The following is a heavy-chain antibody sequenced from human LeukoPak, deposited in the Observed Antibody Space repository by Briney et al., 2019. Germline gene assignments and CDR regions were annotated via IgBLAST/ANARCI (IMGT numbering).Heavy chain of an antibody. CDR3: AKGAGTTFRFRTYSYFYHMDI. CDR2: ISGSDDNT. J-gene: IGHJ6*03. D-gene: IGHD1-7*01. Sequence: PGGSLRLSCAASGFTFSTYAMSWVRQAPGKGLEWVSSISGSDDNTYYADSVKGRFTISRDNSKNTLYLQMNSLRAEDTAVYYCAKGAGTTFRFRTYSYFYHMDIWGKGTTVTVSS. V-gene: IGHV3-23*01. CDR1: GFTFSTYA.